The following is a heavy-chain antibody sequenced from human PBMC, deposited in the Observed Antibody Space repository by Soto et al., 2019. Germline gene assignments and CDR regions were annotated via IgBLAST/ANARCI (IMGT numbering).Heavy chain of an antibody. Sequence: QVQLVQPGAEVKKPGSSVKVSCKASGGTFSSYAISWVRQAPGQGLEWMGGIIPIFGTANYAQKFQGRVTITADESTSTAYMELSSLRSEDTAVYYCARVVPAAMPAYYYGMDVWGQGTTVTVSS. V-gene: IGHV1-69*01. CDR1: GGTFSSYA. J-gene: IGHJ6*02. CDR3: ARVVPAAMPAYYYGMDV. D-gene: IGHD2-2*01. CDR2: IIPIFGTA.